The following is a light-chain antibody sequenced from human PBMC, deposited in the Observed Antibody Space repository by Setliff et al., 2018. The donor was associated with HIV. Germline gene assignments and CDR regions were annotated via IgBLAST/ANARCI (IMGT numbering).Light chain of an antibody. Sequence: QSVLTQPPSASGTPGQRDSISCSGSSSNIGKNIVNWYQQLPGTAPKLLIYRDNQRPSGVPDRFSGSKSGTSASLAISGLQSEDEADYYCAAWDDSLNGPLFGGGTQLTVL. J-gene: IGLJ2*01. CDR3: AAWDDSLNGPL. CDR1: SSNIGKNI. V-gene: IGLV1-44*01. CDR2: RDN.